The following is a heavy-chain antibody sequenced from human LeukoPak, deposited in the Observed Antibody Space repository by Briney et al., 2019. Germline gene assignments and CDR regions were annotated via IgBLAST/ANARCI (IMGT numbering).Heavy chain of an antibody. Sequence: PGGSLRLSCAASGFTFSSYAMSWVRQAPGKGLEWVSAISGSGGSTYYADSVKGRFTISRDNSKNTLYLQMNSLRAEDTAVYYCTKGPNGAYYYYYYMDVWGKGTTVTVSS. J-gene: IGHJ6*03. D-gene: IGHD2-8*01. CDR2: ISGSGGST. CDR1: GFTFSSYA. V-gene: IGHV3-23*01. CDR3: TKGPNGAYYYYYYMDV.